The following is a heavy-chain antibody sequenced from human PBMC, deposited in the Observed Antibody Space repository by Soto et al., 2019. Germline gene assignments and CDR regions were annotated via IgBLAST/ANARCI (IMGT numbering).Heavy chain of an antibody. Sequence: ASVKVSCKASGGTFSSYAISWVRQAPGQGLEWMGGIIPIFGTANYAQKFQGRVTITADESTSTAYMELSSLRSEDTAVYYCARSPHYDFWSGYQSWWFDPWGQGTLVTVSS. J-gene: IGHJ5*02. D-gene: IGHD3-3*01. CDR3: ARSPHYDFWSGYQSWWFDP. CDR2: IIPIFGTA. V-gene: IGHV1-69*13. CDR1: GGTFSSYA.